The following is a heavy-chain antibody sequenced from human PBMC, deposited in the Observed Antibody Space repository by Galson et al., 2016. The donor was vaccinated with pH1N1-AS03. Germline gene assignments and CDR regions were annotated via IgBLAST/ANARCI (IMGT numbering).Heavy chain of an antibody. V-gene: IGHV4-4*08. CDR3: ARFPDYGDDVGY. J-gene: IGHJ4*02. CDR1: GGSLNYFY. Sequence: ETLSLTCSVSGGSLNYFYWGWIRQPPGKGLEWIGYMYPTQSPQYNPSLGSRATISADTSKSQLSLTLTSVTAADTAVYYCARFPDYGDDVGYWGQGTLVTVSS. CDR2: MYPTQSP. D-gene: IGHD4-17*01.